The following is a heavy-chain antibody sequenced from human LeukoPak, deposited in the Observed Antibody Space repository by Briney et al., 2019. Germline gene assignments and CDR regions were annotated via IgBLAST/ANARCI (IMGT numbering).Heavy chain of an antibody. CDR3: ARASKVVGCDSSGPNLSYYYYYMDV. CDR1: GGTFSSYA. V-gene: IGHV1-69*05. Sequence: SVKVSCKASGGTFSSYAISWVRQAPGQGLEWMGGIIPIFGTANYAQKFQGRVTITTDESTSTAYMELSSLRSEDTAVYYCARASKVVGCDSSGPNLSYYYYYMDVWGKGTTVTVSS. J-gene: IGHJ6*03. CDR2: IIPIFGTA. D-gene: IGHD3-22*01.